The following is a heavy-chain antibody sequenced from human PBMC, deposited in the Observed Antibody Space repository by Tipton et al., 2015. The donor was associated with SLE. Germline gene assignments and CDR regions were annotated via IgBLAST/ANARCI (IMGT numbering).Heavy chain of an antibody. V-gene: IGHV4-34*01. Sequence: TLSLTCAVYGGSFSGYYWSWIRQPPGKGLEWIGEINHSGSTNYNPSLKSRVTISVDTSKNQFSPKLSSVTAADTAVYYCARGHERHYDSPNFDIWGQGTMVTVSS. CDR3: ARGHERHYDSPNFDI. D-gene: IGHD5-12*01. J-gene: IGHJ3*02. CDR1: GGSFSGYY. CDR2: INHSGST.